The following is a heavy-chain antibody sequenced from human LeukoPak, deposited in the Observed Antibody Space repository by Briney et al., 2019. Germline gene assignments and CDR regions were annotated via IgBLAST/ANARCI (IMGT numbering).Heavy chain of an antibody. CDR3: AKDGYSSGSTFDY. V-gene: IGHV3-23*01. CDR1: GFTFSSYA. D-gene: IGHD6-19*01. J-gene: IGHJ4*01. Sequence: PGGSLRLSCAASGFTFSSYAMSWVRQAPGKGLEWVSGISGSGGSTYYADSVKGRFTISRDNSKNTLYLQMNSLRGEDTAVHYCAKDGYSSGSTFDYWGHGTLVTVSS. CDR2: ISGSGGST.